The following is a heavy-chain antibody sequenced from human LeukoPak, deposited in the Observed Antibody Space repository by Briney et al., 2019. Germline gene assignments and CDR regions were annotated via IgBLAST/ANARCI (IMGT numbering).Heavy chain of an antibody. J-gene: IGHJ4*02. CDR2: ISSSSSTI. CDR1: GFTFSSDS. CDR3: AREMSLTGYYSN. Sequence: GGSQRLSCAASGFTFSSDSMNWDRQAPGKGLEWVSYISSSSSTIYYADSVKGRFTISRDNAKNSLYLQMNSLRAEDTAVYYCAREMSLTGYYSNWGQGTLVTVSS. V-gene: IGHV3-48*04. D-gene: IGHD3-9*01.